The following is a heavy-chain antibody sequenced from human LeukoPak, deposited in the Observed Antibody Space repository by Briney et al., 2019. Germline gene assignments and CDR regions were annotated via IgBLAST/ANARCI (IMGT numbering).Heavy chain of an antibody. D-gene: IGHD3-22*01. CDR1: GYTFTDYY. V-gene: IGHV1-2*02. J-gene: IGHJ4*02. CDR2: INPNSGGT. CDR3: ARASYYYDSSGYPGYYFDY. Sequence: ASVKVSCKASGYTFTDYYMHWVRQAPGQGLEWMGWINPNSGGTSYAQKFQGRVTMTRDTSISTAYMELSRLRSDDTAVYYCARASYYYDSSGYPGYYFDYWGQGTLVTVSS.